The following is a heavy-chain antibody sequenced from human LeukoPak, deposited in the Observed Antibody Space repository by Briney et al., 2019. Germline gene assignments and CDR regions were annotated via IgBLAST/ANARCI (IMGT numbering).Heavy chain of an antibody. CDR2: LYSDGNT. Sequence: GGSLRLSCAASGFTVSSNYMTWVRQAPGKGLEWVSVLYSDGNTNYADSVKGRFTISRDNSKNMLFLQMNSLRAEDTAVYYCARGLGYCVSTTCLLPFDYWGQGTLVTVSS. CDR1: GFTVSSNY. V-gene: IGHV3-53*01. D-gene: IGHD2-15*01. CDR3: ARGLGYCVSTTCLLPFDY. J-gene: IGHJ4*02.